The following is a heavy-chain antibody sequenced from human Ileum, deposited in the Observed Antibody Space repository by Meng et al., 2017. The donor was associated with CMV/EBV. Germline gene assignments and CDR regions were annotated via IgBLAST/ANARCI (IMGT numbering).Heavy chain of an antibody. CDR3: ARGTRRDNTMVTLFDP. Sequence: GGSLRLSCAASGFTFTDYWMHWVRQSPGKGLVWVSRIHSDGNGVSYADSVKGRFTISRDNAKDTLYLQMNSLRAEDTALYYCARGTRRDNTMVTLFDPWGQGNLVNGAS. CDR1: GFTFTDYW. J-gene: IGHJ5*02. CDR2: IHSDGNGV. V-gene: IGHV3-74*01. D-gene: IGHD3-10*01.